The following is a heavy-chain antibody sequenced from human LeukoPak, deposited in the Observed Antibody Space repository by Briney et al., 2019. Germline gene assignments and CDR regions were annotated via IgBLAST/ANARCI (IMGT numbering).Heavy chain of an antibody. CDR2: IYHSGST. J-gene: IGHJ4*02. V-gene: IGHV4-30-2*01. D-gene: IGHD2-15*01. CDR3: ARGGDLFYGGSSGFFDY. Sequence: SETLSLTCAVSGGSISSGGYSWSWIRQPPGKGLEWIGYIYHSGSTYYNPSLKSRVTISVDRSKNQFSLKLSSVTAADTAVYYCARGGDLFYGGSSGFFDYWGQGTLVTVSS. CDR1: GGSISSGGYS.